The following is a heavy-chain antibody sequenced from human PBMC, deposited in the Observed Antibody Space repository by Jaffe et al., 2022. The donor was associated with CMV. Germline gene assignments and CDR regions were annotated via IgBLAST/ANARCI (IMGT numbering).Heavy chain of an antibody. CDR2: INGDGTTK. CDR3: ARDHRYGGGWHFDY. CDR1: GFTFSNYW. J-gene: IGHJ4*02. V-gene: IGHV3-7*01. Sequence: EVQLVDSGGGLVQPGGSLRLSCAASGFTFSNYWLSWVRQAPGKGLEWVADINGDGTTKYYVRSLQGRFNVSRDNAQNSIYLQINSLRAEDTAVYYCARDHRYGGGWHFDYWGQGTLVTVSS. D-gene: IGHD2-15*01.